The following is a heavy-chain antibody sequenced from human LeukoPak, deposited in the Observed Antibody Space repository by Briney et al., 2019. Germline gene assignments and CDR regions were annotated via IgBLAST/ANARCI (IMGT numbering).Heavy chain of an antibody. J-gene: IGHJ4*02. CDR2: IIPIFGIA. Sequence: ASVKVSCKASGGTFSSYAISWVRQAPGQGLEWMGRIIPIFGIANYAQKFQGRVTITADKSTSTAYMELSSLRSEDTAVYYCARGGDYYDSSGYSPPFDYWGQGTLVTVSS. D-gene: IGHD3-22*01. CDR3: ARGGDYYDSSGYSPPFDY. CDR1: GGTFSSYA. V-gene: IGHV1-69*04.